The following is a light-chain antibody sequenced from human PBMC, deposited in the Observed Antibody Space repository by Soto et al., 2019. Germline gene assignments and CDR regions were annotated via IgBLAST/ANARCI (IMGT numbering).Light chain of an antibody. Sequence: DIQMTQSPSSVSASVGDRVTITCRASQGIGSWLAWYQHKPGKAPKLLIYGASILQSGVPSRFSGSGSGKDFTLTISSLQPEDFATYYCQQANSFSLTFGQGTKVEFK. CDR2: GAS. J-gene: IGKJ1*01. V-gene: IGKV1-12*01. CDR1: QGIGSW. CDR3: QQANSFSLT.